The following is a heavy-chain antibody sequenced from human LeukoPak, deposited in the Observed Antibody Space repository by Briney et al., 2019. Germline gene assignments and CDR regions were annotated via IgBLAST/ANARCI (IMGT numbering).Heavy chain of an antibody. Sequence: PGGSLRLSCAASGITFSSYTMIWVRQAPGKGLEWASSISSSSSYIYYAGSVKGRFTISRDNAKNSLYLQMNSLRAEDTAVYYCARGYGSGRLNVLFDYWGQGTLVTVSS. J-gene: IGHJ4*02. CDR3: ARGYGSGRLNVLFDY. CDR2: ISSSSSYI. D-gene: IGHD3-10*01. CDR1: GITFSSYT. V-gene: IGHV3-21*01.